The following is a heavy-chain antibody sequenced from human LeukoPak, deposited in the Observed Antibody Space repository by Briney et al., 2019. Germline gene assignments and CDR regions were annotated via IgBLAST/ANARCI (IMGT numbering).Heavy chain of an antibody. Sequence: SVKGASKASRYTFSTYPMISVQQTNEQWVESMRCLNIISGNHTYAQGFTGRFVFSLDTSVSTAYLQISSLKHEDTAVYYCASSYCSGGHCYPQQKVYYFDFWGQGTLVTVSS. CDR2: LNIISGNH. CDR1: RYTFSTYP. V-gene: IGHV7-4-1*02. D-gene: IGHD2-15*01. CDR3: ASSYCSGGHCYPQQKVYYFDF. J-gene: IGHJ4*02.